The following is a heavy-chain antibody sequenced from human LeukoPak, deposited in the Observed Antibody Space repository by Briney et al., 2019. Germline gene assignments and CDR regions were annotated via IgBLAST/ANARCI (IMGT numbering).Heavy chain of an antibody. J-gene: IGHJ4*02. CDR3: AREGRDGYNRRKSFDY. CDR1: GGSICSYY. CDR2: IYTSGST. D-gene: IGHD5-24*01. V-gene: IGHV4-4*07. Sequence: SETLSLTCTVSGGSICSYYWSWIRQPAGKGLEWIGRIYTSGSTNYNPSLKSRVTMSVDTSKNQFSLKLSSVTAADTAVYYCAREGRDGYNRRKSFDYWGQGTLVTVSS.